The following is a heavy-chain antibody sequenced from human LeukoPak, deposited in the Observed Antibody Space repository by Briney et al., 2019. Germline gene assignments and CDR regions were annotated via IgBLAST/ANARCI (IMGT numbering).Heavy chain of an antibody. J-gene: IGHJ6*03. Sequence: AGGSLRLSCAAPGFTFSSYGMHWVRQAPGKGLEWVAFIRYDGSNKYYADSVKGRFTISRDNSKNTLYLQMNSLRAEDTAVYYCAKNGDRGAYCSGGSCYPYYYYYMDVWGKGTTVTISS. CDR2: IRYDGSNK. V-gene: IGHV3-30*02. D-gene: IGHD2-15*01. CDR1: GFTFSSYG. CDR3: AKNGDRGAYCSGGSCYPYYYYYMDV.